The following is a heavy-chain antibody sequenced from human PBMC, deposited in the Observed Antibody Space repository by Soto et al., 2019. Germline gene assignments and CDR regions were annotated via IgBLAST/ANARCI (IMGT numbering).Heavy chain of an antibody. Sequence: EVQLLESGGGLVQPGGSLRLSCAASGFTFSNYAMSWVRQAPGKGLEWVSAISISGDSTNYADSVKGRFTVSRDNSMKPLYLQLNILSAEDTALYYCAPRWALKWTGLFDYWGQGTLVTVSS. CDR3: APRWALKWTGLFDY. J-gene: IGHJ4*02. CDR1: GFTFSNYA. D-gene: IGHD1-26*01. V-gene: IGHV3-23*01. CDR2: ISISGDST.